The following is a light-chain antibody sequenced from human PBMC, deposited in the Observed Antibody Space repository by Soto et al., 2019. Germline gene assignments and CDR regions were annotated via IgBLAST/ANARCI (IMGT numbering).Light chain of an antibody. CDR2: EIS. CDR1: SRDIGGYNS. Sequence: QSALTQPASVSGSPGQSITISCTGTSRDIGGYNSVSWYQQHPGKAPKLIIYEISNRPSGVSNRFSASKSGNTASLTISGLQAEDEADYYCSSYTSSVTYVFGTGTKLTVL. J-gene: IGLJ1*01. V-gene: IGLV2-14*03. CDR3: SSYTSSVTYV.